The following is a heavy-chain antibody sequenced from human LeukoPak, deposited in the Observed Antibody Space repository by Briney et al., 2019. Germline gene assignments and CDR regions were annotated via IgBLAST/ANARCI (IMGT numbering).Heavy chain of an antibody. CDR3: AKDGLTGTYRPDWYFDL. V-gene: IGHV3-23*01. CDR1: GFSFSSYG. D-gene: IGHD1-26*01. Sequence: GGSLRLSCAASGFSFSSYGMSWVRQAPGKGLEWVSAISGSGGRTYYADSVKGRFTISRDNSKNTLYLQMNSLRAEDTAVYYCAKDGLTGTYRPDWYFDLWGRGTLVTVSS. J-gene: IGHJ2*01. CDR2: ISGSGGRT.